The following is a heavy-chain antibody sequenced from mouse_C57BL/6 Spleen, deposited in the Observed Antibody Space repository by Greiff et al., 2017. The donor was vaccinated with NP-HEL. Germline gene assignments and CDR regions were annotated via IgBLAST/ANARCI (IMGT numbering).Heavy chain of an antibody. Sequence: EVQLQESGGGLVKPGGSLKLSCAASGFTFSSYAMSWVRQTPEKRLEWVATISDGGSYTYYPDNVKGRFTISRDNAKNNLYLQMSHLKSEDTAMYYCARGYGSFAYWGQGTLVTVSA. J-gene: IGHJ3*01. CDR1: GFTFSSYA. V-gene: IGHV5-4*01. D-gene: IGHD1-1*01. CDR3: ARGYGSFAY. CDR2: ISDGGSYT.